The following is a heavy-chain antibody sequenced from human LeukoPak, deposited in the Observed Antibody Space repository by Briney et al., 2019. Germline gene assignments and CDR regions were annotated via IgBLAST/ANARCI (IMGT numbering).Heavy chain of an antibody. V-gene: IGHV4-59*01. D-gene: IGHD3-10*01. J-gene: IGHJ5*02. CDR1: GGSISNYY. CDR2: IDYSGYI. Sequence: PSETVSLTCTVSGGSISNYYWSWIRQPPGKGLEWIGYIDYSGYINYNPSLKSRVTISVDTSKNQFSLKLGSVTAADTAVYYCARDSALASGSFRFDPWGQGTLVTVSS. CDR3: ARDSALASGSFRFDP.